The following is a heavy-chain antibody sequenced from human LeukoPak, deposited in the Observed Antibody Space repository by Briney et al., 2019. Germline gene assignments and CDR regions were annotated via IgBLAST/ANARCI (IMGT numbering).Heavy chain of an antibody. J-gene: IGHJ3*02. CDR2: FYSCVIT. CDR1: GVTVSGNY. V-gene: IGHV3-66*01. D-gene: IGHD2-15*01. CDR3: ARKLLLSTALAAFDI. Sequence: PGRSLRLSCAASGVTVSGNYVSWGRGSPGNGVEGCSGFYSCVITCSADFAKRRFTISRHNSKNTLYLQMNSLRAEDTAVYYCARKLLLSTALAAFDIWGQGPMVTVSS.